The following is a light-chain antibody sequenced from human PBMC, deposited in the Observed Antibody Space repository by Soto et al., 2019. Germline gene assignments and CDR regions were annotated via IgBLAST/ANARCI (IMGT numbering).Light chain of an antibody. CDR1: HSVSSN. Sequence: EIVMRQSPATLSVSPGERATLSCRASHSVSSNLAWYQQKPGQAPRLLIYGASTRATGIPARFSGSGSGTEFTLTISSLQSEDFAVYYCQQYNKWPPATFGQGTKVDTK. CDR3: QQYNKWPPAT. CDR2: GAS. J-gene: IGKJ1*01. V-gene: IGKV3-15*01.